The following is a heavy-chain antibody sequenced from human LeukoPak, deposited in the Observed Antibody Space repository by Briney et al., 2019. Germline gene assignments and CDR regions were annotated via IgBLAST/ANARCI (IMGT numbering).Heavy chain of an antibody. CDR3: ARPLVVPAAMPWSFVGWFDP. J-gene: IGHJ5*02. V-gene: IGHV4-39*01. CDR1: GGSISGSYW. Sequence: SETLSLTCGVSGGSISGSYWWSWVRQPPGKGLEWIGSIYYSGSTYYNPSLKSRVTISVDTSKNQFSLKLSSVTAADTAVYYCARPLVVPAAMPWSFVGWFDPWGQGTLVTVSS. CDR2: IYYSGST. D-gene: IGHD2-2*01.